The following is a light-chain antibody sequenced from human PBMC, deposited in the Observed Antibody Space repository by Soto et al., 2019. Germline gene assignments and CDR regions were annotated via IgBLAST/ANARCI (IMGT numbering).Light chain of an antibody. J-gene: IGKJ1*01. Sequence: DIVLTQSPATLSLSPGERATLSCRASQSVSSNHLAWYQQKPGQAPRLLIYAASSRATGIPDRFSGSGSGTDFTLTISRLEPEDFAVYYCQQYGSSPTWTFGQGTKVDI. CDR1: QSVSSNH. V-gene: IGKV3-20*01. CDR3: QQYGSSPTWT. CDR2: AAS.